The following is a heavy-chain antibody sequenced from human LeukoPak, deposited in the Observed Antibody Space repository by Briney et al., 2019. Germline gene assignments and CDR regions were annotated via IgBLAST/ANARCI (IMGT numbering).Heavy chain of an antibody. V-gene: IGHV1-18*04. CDR3: ARGGGTGRDYYYYGMDV. J-gene: IGHJ6*04. Sequence: ASVKVSCKASGYTFTSYGISWVRQAPVQGLEWMGWISAYNGNTNYAQKLQGRVTMTTDTSTSTAYMELRSLRSDDTAVYYCARGGGTGRDYYYYGMDVWGKGTTVTVSS. D-gene: IGHD3/OR15-3a*01. CDR1: GYTFTSYG. CDR2: ISAYNGNT.